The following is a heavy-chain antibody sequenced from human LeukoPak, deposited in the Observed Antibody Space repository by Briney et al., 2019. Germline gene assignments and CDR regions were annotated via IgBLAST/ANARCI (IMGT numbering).Heavy chain of an antibody. J-gene: IGHJ4*02. V-gene: IGHV4-61*02. CDR1: GGSISSGSYY. CDR3: AREGSGSGTASLDY. Sequence: SQTLSLTCTVSGGSISSGSYYWSWIRQPAGKGLEWIGRIYTSGSTNYNPSLKSRVTISVDTSKNQFSVKLSSVTAADTAVYYCAREGSGSGTASLDYWGQGTLVTVSS. D-gene: IGHD6-19*01. CDR2: IYTSGST.